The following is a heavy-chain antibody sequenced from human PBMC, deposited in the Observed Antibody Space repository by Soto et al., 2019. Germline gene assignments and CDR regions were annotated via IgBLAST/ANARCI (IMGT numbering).Heavy chain of an antibody. Sequence: QITLKESGPTLVKPTQTLTLTCTFSGFSLTTDGVGVGWFRQPPGKALEWLAFIYWDDDKRYSPSLKRRLTIPRDTPKSQVFLTLTNMDPLATATYYCAHSKRHIVISDVWGQGSLVTVSS. CDR3: AHSKRHIVISDV. D-gene: IGHD2-21*01. CDR2: IYWDDDK. CDR1: GFSLTTDGVG. J-gene: IGHJ4*02. V-gene: IGHV2-5*02.